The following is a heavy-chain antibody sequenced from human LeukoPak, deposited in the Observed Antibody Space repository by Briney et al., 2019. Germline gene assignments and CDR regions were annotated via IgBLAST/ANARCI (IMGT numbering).Heavy chain of an antibody. D-gene: IGHD1-26*01. CDR1: GYSFTSYW. Sequence: GESLKISCKGSGYSFTSYWIGWVRQMPGKGLEWMGIIYPGDSDTRYSPSFQGQVTISADKSISTAHLQWSSLKASDTAMYYCASGYGGWELLGDFDYWGQGTLVTVSS. V-gene: IGHV5-51*01. CDR2: IYPGDSDT. J-gene: IGHJ4*02. CDR3: ASGYGGWELLGDFDY.